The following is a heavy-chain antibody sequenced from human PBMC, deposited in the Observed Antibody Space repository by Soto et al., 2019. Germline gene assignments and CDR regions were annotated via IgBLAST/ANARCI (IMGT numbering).Heavy chain of an antibody. J-gene: IGHJ3*02. V-gene: IGHV1-46*01. CDR2: INPSGGST. CDR1: GYTFTSYY. D-gene: IGHD6-19*01. CDR3: ARVITIAVAGGTSAFDI. Sequence: ASVKVSCKASGYTFTSYYMHWVRQAPGQGLEWMGIINPSGGSTSYAQKLQGRVTMTTDTSTSTAYMELRSLRSDDTAVYYCARVITIAVAGGTSAFDIWGQGTMVTVSS.